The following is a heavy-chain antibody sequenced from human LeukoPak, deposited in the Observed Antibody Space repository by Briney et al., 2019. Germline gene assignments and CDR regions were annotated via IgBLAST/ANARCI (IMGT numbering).Heavy chain of an antibody. CDR1: EFVFSDYY. CDR2: ISDSGSTI. V-gene: IGHV3-11*01. CDR3: GREMEGDYGSGTFFDL. D-gene: IGHD3-10*01. J-gene: IGHJ4*02. Sequence: GGSLRLSCAASEFVFSDYYMSWIRQAPGKGLEWVSYISDSGSTIYYADSVKGRFTISRDNVKNSLYLQMNGLRAEDTAVYYCGREMEGDYGSGTFFDLWGQGNMVSVSS.